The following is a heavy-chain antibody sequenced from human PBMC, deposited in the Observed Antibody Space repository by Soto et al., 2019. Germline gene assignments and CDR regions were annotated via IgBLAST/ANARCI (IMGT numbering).Heavy chain of an antibody. V-gene: IGHV5-51*01. CDR1: GYNFAGFS. D-gene: IGHD3-3*01. Sequence: PGESLKISCKGSGYNFAGFSIAWVRQMPGKGLELMGIIYPSDSHTRYRPSFQGQVTISADKSISSAYLQWSSLRASDTAMYYCARGGVSTRTFDYWGQGTPVTVSS. CDR2: IYPSDSHT. CDR3: ARGGVSTRTFDY. J-gene: IGHJ4*02.